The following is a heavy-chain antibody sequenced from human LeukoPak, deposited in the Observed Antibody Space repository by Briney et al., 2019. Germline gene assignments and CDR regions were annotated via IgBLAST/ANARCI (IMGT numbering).Heavy chain of an antibody. D-gene: IGHD4-17*01. CDR2: IYTSENT. J-gene: IGHJ6*03. CDR3: AREGDYGDYSKSFYYMDV. CDR1: GGYIGSYY. Sequence: SETLSLTRTVSGGYIGSYYWSWIRQPAGKGLECIGRIYTSENTDYKPSLKSRVTMSVDMSTSQFSLRLTSVTAADTAVYYCAREGDYGDYSKSFYYMDVWGKGTTVTVSS. V-gene: IGHV4-4*07.